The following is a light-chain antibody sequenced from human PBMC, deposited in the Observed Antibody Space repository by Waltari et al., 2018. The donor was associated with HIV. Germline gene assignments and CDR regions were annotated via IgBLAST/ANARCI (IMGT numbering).Light chain of an antibody. CDR2: STS. CDR3: QKYNSAPHT. CDR1: HDIGNS. J-gene: IGKJ1*01. V-gene: IGKV1-27*01. Sequence: DIRMTQSPSSLSTFVGDRVTITCRATHDIGNSLAWYQQRPGQVPKLLIYSTSTVQTGVPIGFIGSGSGTFFTLSISSLQSEDVGTYFCQKYNSAPHTFGQGTKVEI.